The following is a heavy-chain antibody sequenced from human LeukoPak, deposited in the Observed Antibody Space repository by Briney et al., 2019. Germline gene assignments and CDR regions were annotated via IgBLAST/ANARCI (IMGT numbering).Heavy chain of an antibody. J-gene: IGHJ4*02. Sequence: GGSLRLSCAASGFRFSGHYMSWVRQAPGKGLEWVANIKHDGSEENYVDSVKGRFTISRDNAKGSLSLQMNSLRGEDTAVYYCARDLYYYDSSGYYRGLDYWGQGTLVTVSS. D-gene: IGHD3-22*01. CDR1: GFRFSGHY. CDR3: ARDLYYYDSSGYYRGLDY. V-gene: IGHV3-7*01. CDR2: IKHDGSEE.